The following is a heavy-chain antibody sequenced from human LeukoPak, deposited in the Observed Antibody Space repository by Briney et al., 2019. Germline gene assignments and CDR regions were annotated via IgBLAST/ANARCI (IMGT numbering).Heavy chain of an antibody. D-gene: IGHD2-2*01. V-gene: IGHV4-34*01. CDR1: GGSFSGYY. CDR3: ARVATDIVVVPAARGVYYYYGMDV. J-gene: IGHJ6*02. CDR2: INHSGST. Sequence: SSETLSLTCAVYGGSFSGYYWSWIRQPPGKGLEWIGEINHSGSTNYNPSLKSRVTISVDTSKNQFSLKLSSVTAADTAVYYCARVATDIVVVPAARGVYYYYGMDVWGQGTTVTVSS.